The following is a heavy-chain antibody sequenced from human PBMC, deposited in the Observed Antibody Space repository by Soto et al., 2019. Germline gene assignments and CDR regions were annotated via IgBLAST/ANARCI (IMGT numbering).Heavy chain of an antibody. Sequence: PGGSLRLSCEASGFTFGSYAMTWVRQAPGKGLEWVASLSGSGEGTHYADSVKGRFSISRDNSKNTLYLQMNSLRAEDTSVFFCAKDSSGCYEVYLDYWGNGTLAIDSS. J-gene: IGHJ4*01. V-gene: IGHV3-23*01. CDR1: GFTFGSYA. CDR2: LSGSGEGT. D-gene: IGHD6-19*01. CDR3: AKDSSGCYEVYLDY.